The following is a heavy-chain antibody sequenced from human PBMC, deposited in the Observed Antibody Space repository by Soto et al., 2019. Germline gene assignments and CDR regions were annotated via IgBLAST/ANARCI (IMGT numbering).Heavy chain of an antibody. CDR2: IYYSGST. D-gene: IGHD4-17*01. V-gene: IGHV4-31*11. CDR1: GGSFSGYY. CDR3: ARERDYGDIFDY. Sequence: SLETLSLTCAVFGGSFSGYYWSWIRQHPGKGLEWIGYIYYSGSTYYNPSLKSRVTISVDTSKNQFSLKLSSVTAADTAVYYCARERDYGDIFDYWGQGTLVTVSS. J-gene: IGHJ4*02.